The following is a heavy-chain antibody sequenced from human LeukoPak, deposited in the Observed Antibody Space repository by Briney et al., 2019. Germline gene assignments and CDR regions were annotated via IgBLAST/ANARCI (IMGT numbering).Heavy chain of an antibody. CDR3: KRDSGIETFDC. D-gene: IGHD1-26*01. CDR1: GFTFSSYG. CDR2: ISYDGSNK. Sequence: GVPLRLPCAASGFTFSSYGVLCVRQAPGKGLEWVAVISYDGSNKYYADSVKGRFTTTRDNSNNTLYLQMNRRSAEATAVYYCKRDSGIETFDCWGQGTLVTVSS. V-gene: IGHV3-30*03. J-gene: IGHJ4*02.